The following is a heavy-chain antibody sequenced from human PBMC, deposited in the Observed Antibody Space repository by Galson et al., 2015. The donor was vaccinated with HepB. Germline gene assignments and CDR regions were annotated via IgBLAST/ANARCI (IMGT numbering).Heavy chain of an antibody. J-gene: IGHJ4*02. CDR1: GGSFSGYY. D-gene: IGHD3-16*01. Sequence: LSLTCAVYGGSFSGYYWSWIRQPPGKGLEWIGEINHSGSTNYNPSLKSRVTISVDTSKNQFSLKLSSVTAADTAVYYCARVPDRGGMRGYWGQGTLVTVSS. V-gene: IGHV4-34*01. CDR2: INHSGST. CDR3: ARVPDRGGMRGY.